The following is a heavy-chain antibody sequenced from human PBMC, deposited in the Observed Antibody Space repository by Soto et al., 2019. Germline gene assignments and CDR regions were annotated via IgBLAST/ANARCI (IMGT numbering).Heavy chain of an antibody. J-gene: IGHJ4*02. CDR1: GGSISSSSYY. CDR2: IYYSGST. V-gene: IGHV4-39*01. D-gene: IGHD2-15*01. Sequence: QLQLQESGPGLVKPSETLSLTCTVSGGSISSSSYYWGWIRQPPGKGLEWIGSIYYSGSTYYNPSLKRRVTIFVDTSKNQFSLKLSSVTAADTAVYYCARHTPAISISDHWGQGTLVTVSS. CDR3: ARHTPAISISDH.